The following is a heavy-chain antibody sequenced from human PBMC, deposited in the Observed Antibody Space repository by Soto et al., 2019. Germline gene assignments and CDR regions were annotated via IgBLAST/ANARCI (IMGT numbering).Heavy chain of an antibody. CDR1: HYTFTSYG. CDR3: ARDRHYHNSDRIDY. V-gene: IGHV1-18*01. D-gene: IGHD3-9*01. CDR2: ISSQNGNT. Sequence: QPQLVQSGPEVKKPGASVKVSCKASHYTFTSYGVRWVRQAPGQGLEWMGWISSQNGNTGYAQKFQGRVTLTTDTSTSTAFMELRSLHSDDTALYYCARDRHYHNSDRIDYWGQGTLVTVSS. J-gene: IGHJ4*02.